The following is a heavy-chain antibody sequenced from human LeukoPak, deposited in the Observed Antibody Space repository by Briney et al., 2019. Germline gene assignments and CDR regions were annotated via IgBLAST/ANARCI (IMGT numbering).Heavy chain of an antibody. V-gene: IGHV4-39*07. CDR3: ASNWNGRSIDY. CDR1: GGSISSSSYY. D-gene: IGHD1-1*01. Sequence: SETLSLTCTVSGGSISSSSYYWGWIRQPPGKGLEWIGSIYYSGSTYYNPSLKSRVTISVDTSKNQFSLKLSSVTAADTAVYYCASNWNGRSIDYWGQGTLVTVSS. J-gene: IGHJ4*02. CDR2: IYYSGST.